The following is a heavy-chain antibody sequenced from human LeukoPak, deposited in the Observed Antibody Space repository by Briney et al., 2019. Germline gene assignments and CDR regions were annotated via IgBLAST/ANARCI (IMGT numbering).Heavy chain of an antibody. Sequence: SETLSLTCSVSGDSISSYYWSWIRQPPGKGLEWIGYIYYSGSTNYNPSLKSRVTISVDTSKNQFSLKLTSVTAADTAVYYCARESHAGYCSSTSCSDAFDIWGQGTMVTVSS. CDR2: IYYSGST. V-gene: IGHV4-59*01. J-gene: IGHJ3*02. CDR3: ARESHAGYCSSTSCSDAFDI. D-gene: IGHD2-2*01. CDR1: GDSISSYY.